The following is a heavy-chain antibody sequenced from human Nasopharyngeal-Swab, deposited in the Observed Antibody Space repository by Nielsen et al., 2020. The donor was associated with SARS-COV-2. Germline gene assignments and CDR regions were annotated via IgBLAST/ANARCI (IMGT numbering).Heavy chain of an antibody. D-gene: IGHD3-22*01. Sequence: SETLSLTCAVYGGSFSGYYWSWIRQPTGKGLEWIGEINHSGSTNYNPSLKSRVTISVDTSKNQFSLKLSSVTAADTAVYYCARGGSGYYPYYYYGMDVWGQGTTVTVSS. CDR3: ARGGSGYYPYYYYGMDV. CDR1: GGSFSGYY. J-gene: IGHJ6*02. CDR2: INHSGST. V-gene: IGHV4-34*01.